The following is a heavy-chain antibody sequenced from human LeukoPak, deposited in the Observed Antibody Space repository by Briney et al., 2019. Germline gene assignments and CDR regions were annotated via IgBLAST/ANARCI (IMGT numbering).Heavy chain of an antibody. CDR3: VSSGYPFYYFDY. J-gene: IGHJ4*02. V-gene: IGHV4-59*01. CDR2: IYYGGST. Sequence: PSETLSLTCTVSGGSISSYYWSWIRQPPGKGLEWIGYIYYGGSTNYNPSLKSRVTISVDTSKNQFSLKLSSVTAADTAVYYCVSSGYPFYYFDYWGQGTLVTVSS. D-gene: IGHD3-22*01. CDR1: GGSISSYY.